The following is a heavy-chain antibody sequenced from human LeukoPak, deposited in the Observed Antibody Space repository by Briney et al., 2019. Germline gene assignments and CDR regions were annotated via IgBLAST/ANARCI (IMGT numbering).Heavy chain of an antibody. Sequence: PGGSLRLSCAASGFTVSSNHMTWVRRAPGKGLQWVSVIYSGGSTYYADSVKGRFTISRDSSTSTLWLQMNSLRAEDTAVYYCARALENLAFDIWGQGTMVTVSS. CDR2: IYSGGST. V-gene: IGHV3-66*01. D-gene: IGHD1-1*01. CDR1: GFTVSSNH. CDR3: ARALENLAFDI. J-gene: IGHJ3*02.